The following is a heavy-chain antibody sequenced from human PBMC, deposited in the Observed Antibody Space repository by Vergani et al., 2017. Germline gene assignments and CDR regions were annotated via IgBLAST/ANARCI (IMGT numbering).Heavy chain of an antibody. CDR1: GFTFSTYA. J-gene: IGHJ4*02. V-gene: IGHV3-23*01. CDR2: LTGCCGST. Sequence: EVQLLESGGSLKQPGGSVRLSCAASGFTFSTYAMHWVRQAPGKGLEWVSALTGCCGSTYYADSFKGRFIISRDNSRDTLYLQMNSLRPEDTATDYCVKDAGSYENFFDSWGQGTLVTVSS. D-gene: IGHD1-26*01. CDR3: VKDAGSYENFFDS.